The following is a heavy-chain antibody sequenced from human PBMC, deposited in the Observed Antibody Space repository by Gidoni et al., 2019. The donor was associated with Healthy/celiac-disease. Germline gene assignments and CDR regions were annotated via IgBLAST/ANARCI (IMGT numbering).Heavy chain of an antibody. D-gene: IGHD3-10*02. Sequence: QLQLQESGPGLVKPSATLSLTCTVSGGSISSSSYYWGWIRQPPGKGLEWIGSIYYSGSTYYNPSLKSRVTISVDTSKNQFSLKLSSVTAADTAVYYCARLMRLDYYVPHYWGQGTLVTVSS. J-gene: IGHJ4*02. CDR1: GGSISSSSYY. V-gene: IGHV4-39*01. CDR2: IYYSGST. CDR3: ARLMRLDYYVPHY.